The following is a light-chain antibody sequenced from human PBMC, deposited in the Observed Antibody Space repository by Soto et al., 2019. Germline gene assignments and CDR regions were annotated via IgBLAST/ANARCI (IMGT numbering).Light chain of an antibody. Sequence: DIVLTQSPATLSLSPGERATLSCRASQCVSSYLACFQQKPGQSHRLLIYDASYRATGIPARLRGSGSETDFTLTISGIESEDFAVYYCQQRSNSPQWTFGQGIKVEV. V-gene: IGKV3-11*01. CDR3: QQRSNSPQWT. CDR2: DAS. CDR1: QCVSSY. J-gene: IGKJ1*01.